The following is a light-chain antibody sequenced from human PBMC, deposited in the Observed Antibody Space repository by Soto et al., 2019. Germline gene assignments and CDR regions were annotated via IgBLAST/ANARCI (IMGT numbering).Light chain of an antibody. CDR1: SSDVGGYNY. J-gene: IGLJ2*01. CDR2: NVS. Sequence: QSVLTQPASVSGSPGQSITISYTGTSSDVGGYNYVSWYQQHPGKAPKLMIYNVSNRPSGVSNRFSGSKSGNTASLTISGLQAEDEGHYYCSSFTSTNTVLFGGGTKLTVL. CDR3: SSFTSTNTVL. V-gene: IGLV2-14*01.